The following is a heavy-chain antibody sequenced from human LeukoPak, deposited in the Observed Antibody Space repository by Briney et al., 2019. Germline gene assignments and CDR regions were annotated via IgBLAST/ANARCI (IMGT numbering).Heavy chain of an antibody. CDR2: INGDGGNT. Sequence: GGSLRLSCVASGVTFSKSSMRWVRHVPGKGLEWVSRINGDGGNTIYADPVKGRFTISRDKAKNTPYLQMNSLRAEDTAVYYCAKRPAYYDILTGYYTYYFDYWGQGTLVTVSS. D-gene: IGHD3-9*01. V-gene: IGHV3-23*01. J-gene: IGHJ4*02. CDR1: GVTFSKSS. CDR3: AKRPAYYDILTGYYTYYFDY.